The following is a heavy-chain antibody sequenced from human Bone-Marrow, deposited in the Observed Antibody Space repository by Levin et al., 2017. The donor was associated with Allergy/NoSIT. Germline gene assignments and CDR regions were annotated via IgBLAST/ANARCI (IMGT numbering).Heavy chain of an antibody. Sequence: SCAASGFTFSSYSMNWVRQAPGKGLEWVSSISSSSSYIYYADSVKGRFTISRDNAKNSLYLQMNSLRAEDTAVYYCARVLLWFVKGGVDYWGQGTLVTVSS. V-gene: IGHV3-21*01. CDR2: ISSSSSYI. CDR3: ARVLLWFVKGGVDY. J-gene: IGHJ4*02. D-gene: IGHD3-10*01. CDR1: GFTFSSYS.